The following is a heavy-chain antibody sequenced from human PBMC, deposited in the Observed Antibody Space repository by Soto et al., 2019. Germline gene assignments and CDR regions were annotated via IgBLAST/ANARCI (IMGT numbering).Heavy chain of an antibody. V-gene: IGHV1-46*01. CDR1: GYTFTSFY. D-gene: IGHD6-13*01. Sequence: QMQLVQSGAEVKRPGASVRVSCKSSGYTFTSFYIHWVRQAPGQGLEWMGIINPSGGITNFAQRFEGRVNMTRDMSTNTRYMELSSLKSDDTAVYYCASSPAFSSSWYGIPPDPSHGMDVWGQGTTVTVS. CDR3: ASSPAFSSSWYGIPPDPSHGMDV. J-gene: IGHJ6*02. CDR2: INPSGGIT.